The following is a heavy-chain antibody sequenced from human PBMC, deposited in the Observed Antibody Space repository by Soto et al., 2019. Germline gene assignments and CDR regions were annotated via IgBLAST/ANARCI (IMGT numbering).Heavy chain of an antibody. Sequence: QVQLVESGGGVVQPGRSLRLSCAASGFTFSSYGMHCVRQAPGKGLEWVAVISYDGSNKYYADSVKGRFTISRDNSKNTLYLQMNSLRAEYTAVYYCAKAWAYYYDSRALGDYWGQGTLVTVSS. J-gene: IGHJ4*02. V-gene: IGHV3-30*18. CDR3: AKAWAYYYDSRALGDY. CDR2: ISYDGSNK. CDR1: GFTFSSYG. D-gene: IGHD3-22*01.